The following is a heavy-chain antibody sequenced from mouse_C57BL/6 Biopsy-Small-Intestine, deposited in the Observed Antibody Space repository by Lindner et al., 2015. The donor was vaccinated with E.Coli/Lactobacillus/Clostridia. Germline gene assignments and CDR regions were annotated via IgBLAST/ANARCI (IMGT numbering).Heavy chain of an antibody. CDR1: GYAFSSYW. CDR3: ARGGIGSSPWFAY. V-gene: IGHV1-80*01. D-gene: IGHD1-1*01. Sequence: VQLQESGAELVKPGASVKISCKASGYAFSSYWMNWVKQRPGKGLEWIGQIYPGDGDTNDNGKFKGKATLTADKSSSTAYMQLSSLTSEDSAVYFCARGGIGSSPWFAYWGQGTLVTVSA. J-gene: IGHJ3*01. CDR2: IYPGDGDT.